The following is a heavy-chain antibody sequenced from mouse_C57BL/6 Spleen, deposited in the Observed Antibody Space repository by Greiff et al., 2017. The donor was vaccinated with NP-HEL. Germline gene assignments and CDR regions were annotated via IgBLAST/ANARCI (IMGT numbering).Heavy chain of an antibody. D-gene: IGHD2-2*01. J-gene: IGHJ4*01. CDR1: GFTFSSYG. Sequence: EVKLVESGGDLVKPGGSLKLSCAASGFTFSSYGMSWVRQTPDKRLEWVATISSGGSYTYYPDSVKGRFTISRDNAKNTLYLQMSSLKSEDTAMDYCARRGYDVYYYAMDYWGQGTSVTVSS. CDR3: ARRGYDVYYYAMDY. V-gene: IGHV5-6*02. CDR2: ISSGGSYT.